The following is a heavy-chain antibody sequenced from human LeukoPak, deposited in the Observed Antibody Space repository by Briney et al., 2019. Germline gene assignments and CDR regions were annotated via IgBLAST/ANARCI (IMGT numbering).Heavy chain of an antibody. Sequence: GGSLRLSCAASAFTFRNAWMNWVRQAPGKGLEWVGRIKSKTDGGTTDYAAPVKGRFTISRDDSKNTLYLQMNSLKTEDTAVYYCTTAVGGYSYEPDDYWGQGTLVTVSA. CDR1: AFTFRNAW. D-gene: IGHD5-18*01. V-gene: IGHV3-15*07. CDR2: IKSKTDGGTT. J-gene: IGHJ4*02. CDR3: TTAVGGYSYEPDDY.